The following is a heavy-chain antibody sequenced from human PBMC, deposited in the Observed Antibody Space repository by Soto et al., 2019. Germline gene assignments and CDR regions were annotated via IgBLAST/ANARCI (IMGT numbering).Heavy chain of an antibody. V-gene: IGHV4-4*02. CDR3: ARVVGGYYYGMDV. CDR1: GGSISSSNR. Sequence: PSETLSLTCAVSGGSISSSNRWSWVRQPPGKGLEWIGEIYHSGSTNYNPSLKSRVTISVDKSKNQFSLKLSPVTAADTAVYYCARVVGGYYYGMDVWGQGTTVTVSS. J-gene: IGHJ6*02. CDR2: IYHSGST. D-gene: IGHD2-2*01.